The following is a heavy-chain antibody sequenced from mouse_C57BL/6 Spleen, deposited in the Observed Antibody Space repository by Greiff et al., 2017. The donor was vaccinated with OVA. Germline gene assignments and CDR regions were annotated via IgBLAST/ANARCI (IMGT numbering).Heavy chain of an antibody. CDR2: IDPSDSET. D-gene: IGHD2-4*01. CDR1: GYTFTSYW. Sequence: VQLQQPGAELVRPGSSVKLSCKASGYTFTSYWMHWVKQRPIQGLEWIGNIDPSDSETHYNQKFKDKATLTVDKSSSTAYMQLSSLTSEDSAVYCCARGGLRRAWFAYWGQGTLVTVSA. CDR3: ARGGLRRAWFAY. V-gene: IGHV1-52*01. J-gene: IGHJ3*01.